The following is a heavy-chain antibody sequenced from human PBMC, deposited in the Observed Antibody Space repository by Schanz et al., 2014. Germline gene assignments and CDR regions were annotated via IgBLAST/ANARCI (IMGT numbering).Heavy chain of an antibody. CDR1: GYTFTTYA. CDR2: INTGSGDT. V-gene: IGHV1-18*01. Sequence: QVHLVQSGAEVKRPGASVKVSCKASGYTFTTYAMSWVRQAPGQGLEWVGWINTGSGDTKYSQNFQGRVTMTTDTSTSTAYMELRSLRSDDTAVYYCARDAADFYDILTEEDYWGQGTLVTVSS. J-gene: IGHJ4*02. D-gene: IGHD3-9*01. CDR3: ARDAADFYDILTEEDY.